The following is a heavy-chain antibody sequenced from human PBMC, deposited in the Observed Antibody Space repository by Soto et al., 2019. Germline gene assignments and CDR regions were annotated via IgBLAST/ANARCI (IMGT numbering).Heavy chain of an antibody. V-gene: IGHV3-7*01. CDR3: VREVIIPD. D-gene: IGHD2-2*02. CDR2: IKADGSEK. J-gene: IGHJ4*02. CDR1: GVPFRSYG. Sequence: GGSLKHSCAAAGVPFRSYGRSWVRQAPGKGLEWVANIKADGSEKYYVDSVKGRFTISRDNAKNSLYLQMNSLRAEDTAVYFCVREVIIPDWVQRALVTV.